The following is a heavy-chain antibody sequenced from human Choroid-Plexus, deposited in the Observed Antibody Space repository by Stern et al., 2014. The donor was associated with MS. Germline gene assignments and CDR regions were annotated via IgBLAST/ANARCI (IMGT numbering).Heavy chain of an antibody. V-gene: IGHV4-4*07. CDR1: GVSIREHS. D-gene: IGHD4-17*01. CDR3: ARDIPDYGDYERAFDI. J-gene: IGHJ3*02. Sequence: VQLVESGPRLVKTSETLSLICNVSGVSIREHSYNWIRQSAAKGLEWIGRVNAAEVKNINPSLKIRITMALDTSKNEVSLKMRSLTAADTAVYYCARDIPDYGDYERAFDIWGPGIMVTVS. CDR2: VNAAEVK.